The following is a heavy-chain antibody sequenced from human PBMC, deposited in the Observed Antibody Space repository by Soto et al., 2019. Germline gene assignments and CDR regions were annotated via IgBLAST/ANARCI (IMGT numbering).Heavy chain of an antibody. CDR1: GASISSSSW. CDR3: ARTPLGVAQVVITPLTD. Sequence: QVQLQESGPGLVKPSGTLSLTCAVSGASISSSSWWSWVRQSPQKGLEWIGEIQHIGSTNYNPSLRTRVTISLDKSRNQFSLKVTSVTAADTAVYYCARTPLGVAQVVITPLTDWGQGTLVTVSS. D-gene: IGHD2-21*01. V-gene: IGHV4-4*02. CDR2: IQHIGST. J-gene: IGHJ4*02.